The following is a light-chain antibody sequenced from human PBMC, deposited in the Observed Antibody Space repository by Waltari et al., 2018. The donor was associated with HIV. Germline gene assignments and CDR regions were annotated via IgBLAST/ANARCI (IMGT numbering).Light chain of an antibody. CDR2: GAS. V-gene: IGKV3-15*01. J-gene: IGKJ1*01. CDR3: QQYNGWPRT. CDR1: QNVITN. Sequence: EIVMTQSLATLSVSPGERVTLSCRASQNVITNLAWYQQKPGQAPILLIYGASTRASGIPARFTGGGSGSDFTLTINSLQSEDCGLYYCQQYNGWPRTFGQGTKV.